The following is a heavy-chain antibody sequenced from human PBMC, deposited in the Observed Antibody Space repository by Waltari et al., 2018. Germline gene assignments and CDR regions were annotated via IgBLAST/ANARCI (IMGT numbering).Heavy chain of an antibody. CDR2: TNTDGSFT. CDR1: GFTFSSYW. Sequence: EVQLVESGGGLVQPGGSLRLSCAVSGFTFSSYWMHWCRQTPGGGLVWPSRTNTDGSFTNYADSVEGRFTMSRDNAKDTVYLQMNSLRAEDTAIYYCVRGSLNPGFDYWGQGTLVTVSS. V-gene: IGHV3-74*01. CDR3: VRGSLNPGFDY. J-gene: IGHJ4*02.